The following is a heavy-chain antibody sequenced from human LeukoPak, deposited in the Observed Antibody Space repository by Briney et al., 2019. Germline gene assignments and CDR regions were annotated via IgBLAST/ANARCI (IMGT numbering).Heavy chain of an antibody. V-gene: IGHV4-39*01. CDR3: ARQYGLGSSYTPVVDL. J-gene: IGHJ4*02. D-gene: IGHD3-10*01. Sequence: SETLSLTCTVSGGSISSHYYWIWIRQPPGKGLEWIGSIYYSGSTYYNPSLKSRVTISVDTSKNQFSLKLNSLTAAETAVYYCARQYGLGSSYTPVVDLWGQGTLVTVSS. CDR2: IYYSGST. CDR1: GGSISSHYY.